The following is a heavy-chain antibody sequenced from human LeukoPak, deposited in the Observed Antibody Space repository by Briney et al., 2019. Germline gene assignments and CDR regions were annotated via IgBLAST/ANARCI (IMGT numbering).Heavy chain of an antibody. V-gene: IGHV4-59*01. CDR3: ARVSWFPGTSYYYMDV. Sequence: SETLSLTCTVSGGSISSYYWSWIRQPPGKGLEWIGYIYYSGSTNYNPSLKSRVTISVDTSKNHFSLKLSSVTAADTAMYYCARVSWFPGTSYYYMDVWGKGTTVTVSS. CDR1: GGSISSYY. CDR2: IYYSGST. J-gene: IGHJ6*03. D-gene: IGHD1-1*01.